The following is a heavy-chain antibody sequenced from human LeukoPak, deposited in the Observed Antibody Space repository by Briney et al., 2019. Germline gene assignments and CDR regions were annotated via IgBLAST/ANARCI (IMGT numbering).Heavy chain of an antibody. J-gene: IGHJ5*02. V-gene: IGHV4-59*01. CDR3: ARDEDYDLGKFDP. CDR2: IYYSGST. D-gene: IGHD3-3*01. Sequence: PSETLSLTCTVSGGSISSYYWSWIRQPPWKGLEWIGYIYYSGSTNYNPSLKSRVTISVDTSKNQFSLKLSSVTAADTAVYYCARDEDYDLGKFDPWGQGTLVTVSS. CDR1: GGSISSYY.